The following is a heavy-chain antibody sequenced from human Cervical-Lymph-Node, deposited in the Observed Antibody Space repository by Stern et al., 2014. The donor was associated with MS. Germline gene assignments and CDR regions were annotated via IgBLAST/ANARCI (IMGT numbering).Heavy chain of an antibody. CDR3: ARGWELHN. CDR2: VNTYNGDA. Sequence: VQLVESGAEVKKPGASVKVSCKASGYTFISYGISWVRQAPGKGLEWMGWVNTYNGDANSAQKLQGRVTMTTDTSTSTVYMELRSLRSDDTAVYYCARGWELHNWGQGTLVTVSA. D-gene: IGHD2-15*01. CDR1: GYTFISYG. J-gene: IGHJ4*02. V-gene: IGHV1-18*01.